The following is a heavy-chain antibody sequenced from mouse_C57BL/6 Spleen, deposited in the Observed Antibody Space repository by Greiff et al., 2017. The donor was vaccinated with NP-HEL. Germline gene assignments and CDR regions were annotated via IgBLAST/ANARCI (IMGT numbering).Heavy chain of an antibody. D-gene: IGHD3-2*02. Sequence: QVQLQQPGAELVKPGASVKLSCKASGYTFTSYWMHWVKQRPGRGLEWIGRIDPNSGGTKYNEKFKSKAKLTVDKSSSTDYMQLSSLTSEDSAVYYCARDSSGYRSWFAYWGQGTLVTVSA. V-gene: IGHV1-72*01. CDR1: GYTFTSYW. J-gene: IGHJ3*01. CDR2: IDPNSGGT. CDR3: ARDSSGYRSWFAY.